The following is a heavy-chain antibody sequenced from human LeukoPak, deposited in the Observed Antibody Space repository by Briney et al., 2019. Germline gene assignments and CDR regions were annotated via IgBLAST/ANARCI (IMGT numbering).Heavy chain of an antibody. V-gene: IGHV4-4*02. CDR3: AKHYMGSYDNRGLDY. Sequence: PSETLSLTCTVSGGSISSSNWWSWVRQPPGKGLEWIGEIYHSGSTNYNPSLKSRVTISVDTSKNQFSLKLSSVTAADTAVYYCAKHYMGSYDNRGLDYWGQGTLVTVSS. CDR2: IYHSGST. J-gene: IGHJ4*02. CDR1: GGSISSSNW. D-gene: IGHD3-10*01.